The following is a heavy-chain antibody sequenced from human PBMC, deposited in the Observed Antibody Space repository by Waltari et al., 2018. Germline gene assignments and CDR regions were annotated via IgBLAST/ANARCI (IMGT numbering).Heavy chain of an antibody. D-gene: IGHD1-20*01. CDR3: ARDTPAPRITGATSVDY. V-gene: IGHV4-38-2*02. CDR2: IYHSGST. Sequence: QVQLQESGPGLVKPSETLSLTCAVSGYSISSGYYWGWIRQPPGKGLEWIGSIYHSGSTFYNPSLKSRVTISVDTSKNQFSLKLSSVTAADTAVYYCARDTPAPRITGATSVDYWGQGTLVTVSS. J-gene: IGHJ4*02. CDR1: GYSISSGYY.